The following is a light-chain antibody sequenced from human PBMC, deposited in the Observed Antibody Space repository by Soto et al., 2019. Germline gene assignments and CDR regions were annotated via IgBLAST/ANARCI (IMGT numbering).Light chain of an antibody. V-gene: IGLV2-14*01. CDR3: SAYRRGIIV. J-gene: IGLJ2*01. Sequence: QSVLTQPASVSGSPGQSITISCTGTNNDVGGHMYVSWYQHQAGKVPKLIIYEIDNRPSGVSDRFSGSKSGNTASLTISGLQAEDGAAYYCSAYRRGIIVFGGGTKLTVL. CDR2: EID. CDR1: NNDVGGHMY.